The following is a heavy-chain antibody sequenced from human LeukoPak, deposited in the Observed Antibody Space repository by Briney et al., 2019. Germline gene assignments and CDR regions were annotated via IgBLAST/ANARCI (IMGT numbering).Heavy chain of an antibody. CDR1: GGTFSSYA. Sequence: ASVKVSFKSSGGTFSSYAISWVRQAPGQGLEWMGGIIPIFGTANYAQKFQGRVTITTDESTSTAYMELSSLRSEDTAVYYCARAPGSYDSSGYYGAFGYWGQGTLVTVSS. V-gene: IGHV1-69*05. CDR2: IIPIFGTA. D-gene: IGHD3-22*01. CDR3: ARAPGSYDSSGYYGAFGY. J-gene: IGHJ4*02.